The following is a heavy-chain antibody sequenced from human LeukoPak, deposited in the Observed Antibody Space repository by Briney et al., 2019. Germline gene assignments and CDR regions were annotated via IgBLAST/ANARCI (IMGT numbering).Heavy chain of an antibody. CDR1: GGSISYYY. D-gene: IGHD3-10*01. J-gene: IGHJ3*01. CDR3: ARDRGGDAFDV. CDR2: IYYSGST. V-gene: IGHV4-59*01. Sequence: SETLSLTCTVSGGSISYYYWSWIRQPPGKGLFWIGDIYYSGSTNYNPSLKSRVTVSVDTSKNQFSLKLSSVTAADTAVYYCARDRGGDAFDVWGQGTMVTVSS.